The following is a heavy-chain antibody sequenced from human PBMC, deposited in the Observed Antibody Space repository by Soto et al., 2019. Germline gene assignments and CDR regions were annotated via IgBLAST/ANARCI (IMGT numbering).Heavy chain of an antibody. CDR2: IWYDGSNK. D-gene: IGHD3-9*01. Sequence: PGGSLRLSCAASGFTFSIYGMHWFRQAPGKGLEWVAVIWYDGSNKYYADSVKGRFTISRDNSKNTLYLQMNSLRAEDTAVYYCARDGGDYDILTGYYMPGGPDVWGQGTTVTVSS. CDR1: GFTFSIYG. J-gene: IGHJ6*02. CDR3: ARDGGDYDILTGYYMPGGPDV. V-gene: IGHV3-33*01.